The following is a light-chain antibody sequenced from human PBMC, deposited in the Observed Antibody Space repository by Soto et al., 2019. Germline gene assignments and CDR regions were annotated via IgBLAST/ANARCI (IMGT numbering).Light chain of an antibody. CDR2: DVS. CDR3: SSYTSSSTLNVV. J-gene: IGLJ2*01. CDR1: SSDAGGYNY. Sequence: QSALTQPASVSGSPGQSITISCTGTSSDAGGYNYVSWYQQHPGKAPKLMIYDVSNRPSGVSNRFSGSKSGNTASLTISGLQAEVEADYYCSSYTSSSTLNVVFGGGTKLTVL. V-gene: IGLV2-14*01.